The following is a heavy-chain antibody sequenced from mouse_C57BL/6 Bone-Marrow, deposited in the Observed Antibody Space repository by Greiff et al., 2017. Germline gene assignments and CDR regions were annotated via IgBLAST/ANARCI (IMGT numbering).Heavy chain of an antibody. V-gene: IGHV5-16*01. CDR3: ARGEDGYYYAMDY. D-gene: IGHD2-3*01. CDR2: INYDGSST. J-gene: IGHJ4*01. CDR1: GFTFSDYY. Sequence: EVKLMESEGGLVQPGSSMKLSCTASGFTFSDYYMAWVRQVPEKGLEWVANINYDGSSTYYLDSLKSRFIISRDNAKNILYLQMSSLKSEDTATYYCARGEDGYYYAMDYWGQGTSVTVSS.